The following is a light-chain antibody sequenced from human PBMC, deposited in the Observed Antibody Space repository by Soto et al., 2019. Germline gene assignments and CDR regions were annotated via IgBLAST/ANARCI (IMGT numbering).Light chain of an antibody. CDR3: QQVKSYPRT. CDR1: QGIRSY. Sequence: DIQLTHSPSFLSASVGDRVTITCRASQGIRSYLAWYQQKPGNPPRLLIYEESTLHSGVPSRFSGRKVGTQFILTVDSLQPEDFATYYCQQVKSYPRTFGGGTKVDIK. CDR2: EES. V-gene: IGKV1-9*01. J-gene: IGKJ4*01.